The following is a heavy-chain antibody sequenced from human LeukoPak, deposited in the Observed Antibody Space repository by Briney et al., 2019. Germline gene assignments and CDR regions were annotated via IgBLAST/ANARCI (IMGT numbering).Heavy chain of an antibody. D-gene: IGHD2-8*01. CDR2: IYYSGST. J-gene: IGHJ4*02. CDR3: ARLDIVLTN. Sequence: SETLSLTCTVSGGSISSYYWRWMRQPPGKGLEWIGYIYYSGSTNHHPSLKSRVTISVDTSKNQFSLKLSSVTAADTAVYYCARLDIVLTNWGQGTLVTVSS. CDR1: GGSISSYY. V-gene: IGHV4-59*01.